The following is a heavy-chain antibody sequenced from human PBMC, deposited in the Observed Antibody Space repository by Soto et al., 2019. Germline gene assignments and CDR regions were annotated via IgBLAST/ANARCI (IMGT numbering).Heavy chain of an antibody. CDR3: ARLRYCSSTSCPKARFDP. J-gene: IGHJ5*02. V-gene: IGHV1-18*01. D-gene: IGHD2-2*01. CDR2: ISAYNGNT. CDR1: GYTFTSYG. Sequence: ASVKVSCKASGYTFTSYGISWVRQAPGQGLEWMGWISAYNGNTNYAQKLQGRVTMTTDTSTSTAYMVLRSLRSDDTAVYYCARLRYCSSTSCPKARFDPWGQGTLVTVSS.